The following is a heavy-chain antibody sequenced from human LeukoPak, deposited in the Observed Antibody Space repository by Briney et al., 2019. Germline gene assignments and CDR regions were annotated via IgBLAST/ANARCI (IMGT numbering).Heavy chain of an antibody. Sequence: GGSLRLSCAASGFTLSSNYMSWGRQAPGKGREWVSVIYSGGSTYYADSVKGRFTISRDNSKNTRYLQMNSLRAADTAVYYCATYYGDYEYHWGQGTLVTVSS. CDR2: IYSGGST. V-gene: IGHV3-53*01. J-gene: IGHJ5*02. CDR1: GFTLSSNY. D-gene: IGHD4-17*01. CDR3: ATYYGDYEYH.